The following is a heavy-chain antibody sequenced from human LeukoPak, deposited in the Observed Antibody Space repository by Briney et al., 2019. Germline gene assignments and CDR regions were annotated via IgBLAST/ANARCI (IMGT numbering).Heavy chain of an antibody. CDR1: GFTFSSYW. V-gene: IGHV3-30*03. CDR3: AREKQGGGTPFDY. D-gene: IGHD1-26*01. J-gene: IGHJ4*02. Sequence: GGSLRLSCAASGFTFSSYWMSWVRQAPGKGLEWVAVVANDEKTTFYADSLKGRFTVSRDNSKNTVYLQMNSLRDEDTAVYYCAREKQGGGTPFDYWGRGSLVTVSP. CDR2: VANDEKTT.